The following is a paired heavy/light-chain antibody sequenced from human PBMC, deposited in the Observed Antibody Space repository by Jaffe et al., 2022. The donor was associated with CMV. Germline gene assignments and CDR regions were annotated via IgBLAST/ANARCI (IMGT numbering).Heavy chain of an antibody. V-gene: IGHV3-21*02. D-gene: IGHD3-22*01. CDR1: GFTFSAYS. CDR2: LSGSGTYI. Sequence: EVQLVESGGGLVEPGGSLRLSCATSGFTFSAYSMNWVRQAPGRGLEWLSSLSGSGTYIYYADSLKGRFTISRDNAKRSLYLQMNSLRAEDTAVYYCVRDQGYYDSDGYYPYHGLDVWGQGTAVTVSS. CDR3: VRDQGYYDSDGYYPYHGLDV. J-gene: IGHJ6*02.
Light chain of an antibody. CDR1: TIDAVNYNY. V-gene: IGLV2-14*03. CDR3: SSYRPRRSWV. CDR2: DVR. Sequence: QSALTQPASVSGSPGQSITISCTGSTIDAVNYNYVSWYQQHPGKAPKLIIYDVRNRPSGVSSRFSGSKSGNTASLTISGLQADDEADYHCSSYRPRRSWVFGGVTKLTVL. J-gene: IGLJ3*02.